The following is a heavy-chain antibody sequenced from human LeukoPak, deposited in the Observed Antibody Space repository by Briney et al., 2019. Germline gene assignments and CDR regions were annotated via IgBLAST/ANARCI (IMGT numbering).Heavy chain of an antibody. J-gene: IGHJ4*02. CDR1: GFTFSTYG. CDR3: ASSLWGESGYADFNY. CDR2: IWYDGSNK. Sequence: GGSLRLSCAASGFTFSTYGMHWVRQAPGKGLEWVALIWYDGSNKYYADSVKGRFTISRDNSKNTLYLQMNSLRAEDTAVYYCASSLWGESGYADFNYWGQGTLVTVSS. D-gene: IGHD3-22*01. V-gene: IGHV3-33*01.